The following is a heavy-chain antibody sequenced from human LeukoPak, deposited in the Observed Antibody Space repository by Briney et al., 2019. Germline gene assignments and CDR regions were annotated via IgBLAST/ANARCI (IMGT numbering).Heavy chain of an antibody. CDR3: ARVVQSTDSSGFYLPEYFQH. J-gene: IGHJ1*01. CDR1: GGSISSSNW. Sequence: SETLSLTCAVSGGSISSSNWWSWVRQPPGKGLEWIGEIYHSGSTNYNPSLKSRVTISVDTSKNQFSLKLRSVTAADTAMYYCARVVQSTDSSGFYLPEYFQHWGQGTLVTVSS. V-gene: IGHV4-4*02. CDR2: IYHSGST. D-gene: IGHD3-22*01.